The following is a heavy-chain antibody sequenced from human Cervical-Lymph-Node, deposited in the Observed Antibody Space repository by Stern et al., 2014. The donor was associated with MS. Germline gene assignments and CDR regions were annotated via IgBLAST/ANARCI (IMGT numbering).Heavy chain of an antibody. CDR2: VSTYDGHT. Sequence: QVQLVQSGGEMKKPGASVKISCKTPHDIFDNYGVSWVRQAPGQGLEWMGWVSTYDGHTNYSPHVQDRVTMTTDTSNTYVYMELRSLKSDDTAMYYCARTTRGVHEVCDVWGQGTLVTVSS. CDR3: ARTTRGVHEVCDV. D-gene: IGHD3-10*01. J-gene: IGHJ4*02. CDR1: HDIFDNYG. V-gene: IGHV1-18*01.